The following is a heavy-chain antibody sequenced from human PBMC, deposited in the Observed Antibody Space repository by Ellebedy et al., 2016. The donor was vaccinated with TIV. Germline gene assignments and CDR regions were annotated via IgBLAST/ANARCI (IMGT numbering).Heavy chain of an antibody. CDR3: ARGAAVTPFDY. CDR1: GFTVSSNS. CDR2: VHSGGGT. V-gene: IGHV3-66*01. D-gene: IGHD6-25*01. Sequence: PGGSLRLSCAASGFTVSSNSLTWVRQAPGKGLEWVSVVHSGGGTNSADSVKGRFTISRDNSKNTVSLQMNSLRAEDTAVYYCARGAAVTPFDYWGQGTLVTVSS. J-gene: IGHJ4*02.